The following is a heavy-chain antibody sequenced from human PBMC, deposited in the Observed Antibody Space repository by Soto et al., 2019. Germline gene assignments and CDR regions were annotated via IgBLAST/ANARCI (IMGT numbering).Heavy chain of an antibody. D-gene: IGHD3-22*01. CDR2: IYYSGST. J-gene: IGHJ6*02. V-gene: IGHV4-31*03. Sequence: SETLSLTCTVSGGSISSGGYYWSWIRQHPGKGLEWIGYIYYSGSTYYNPSLKSRVTISVDTSKNQFSLRLSSVTAADTAVYYCARVNRDYYGMDVWGQGTTVTVSS. CDR1: GGSISSGGYY. CDR3: ARVNRDYYGMDV.